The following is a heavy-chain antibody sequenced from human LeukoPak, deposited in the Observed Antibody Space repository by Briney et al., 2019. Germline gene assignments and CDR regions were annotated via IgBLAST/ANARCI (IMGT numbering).Heavy chain of an antibody. Sequence: GGSLRLSCAASGFTFSSYGMHWVRQALGKGLEWVAVISYDGSNKYYADSVKGRFTISRDNSKNTLYLQMNSLRAEDTAVYYCAKAWRAFDYWGQGTLVTVSS. CDR2: ISYDGSNK. J-gene: IGHJ4*02. CDR1: GFTFSSYG. CDR3: AKAWRAFDY. D-gene: IGHD1-1*01. V-gene: IGHV3-30*18.